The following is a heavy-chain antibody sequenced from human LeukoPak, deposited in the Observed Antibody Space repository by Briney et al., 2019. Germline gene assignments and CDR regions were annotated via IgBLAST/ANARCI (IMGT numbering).Heavy chain of an antibody. D-gene: IGHD3-10*01. CDR1: GGSISSYY. CDR3: ARFGVLSGSSLGY. V-gene: IGHV4-59*01. CDR2: IYYSGST. Sequence: SETLSLTCTVSGGSISSYYWSWIRQPPGKGLEWIGYIYYSGSTNYNPSLKSRVTISVDTSKNQFSLKLSSVTAADTAVYYCARFGVLSGSSLGYWGQGTLVTVSS. J-gene: IGHJ4*02.